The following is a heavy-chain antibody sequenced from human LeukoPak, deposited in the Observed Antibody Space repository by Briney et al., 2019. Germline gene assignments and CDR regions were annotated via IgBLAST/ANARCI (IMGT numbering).Heavy chain of an antibody. Sequence: SQTLSLTCTVSGGSISSGNYYWSWIRQPAGKGLEWVGRIYNNGSANYNPSLKSRVTISLDTSKNQFSLKLSSVTAADTAVYCCARAIEVVGATNAFDIWGQGTMVTVSS. CDR2: IYNNGSA. D-gene: IGHD1-26*01. CDR1: GGSISSGNYY. J-gene: IGHJ3*02. V-gene: IGHV4-61*02. CDR3: ARAIEVVGATNAFDI.